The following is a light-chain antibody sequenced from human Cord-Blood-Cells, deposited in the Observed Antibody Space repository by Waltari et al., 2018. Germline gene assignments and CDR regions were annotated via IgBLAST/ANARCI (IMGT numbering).Light chain of an antibody. CDR1: QDISNY. J-gene: IGKJ4*01. CDR3: QQYDNLPPLT. V-gene: IGKV1-33*01. Sequence: DIQMTQSPSSLSASVGDRVTITCQASQDISNYLNWYQQTPVKAPKLLIYDASNLETGVPSRFSGSGSGTDFTFTISSLQPEDIATYYCQQYDNLPPLTFGGGTKVEMK. CDR2: DAS.